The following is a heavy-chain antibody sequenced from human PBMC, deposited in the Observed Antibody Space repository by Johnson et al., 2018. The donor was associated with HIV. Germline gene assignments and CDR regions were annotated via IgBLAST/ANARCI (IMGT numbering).Heavy chain of an antibody. V-gene: IGHV3-23*01. CDR3: AKDRSTGWYPAFDI. CDR1: GFTFSSYA. D-gene: IGHD6-19*01. J-gene: IGHJ3*02. CDR2: ISGRGGST. Sequence: EVQLLESGGGLIQPGGSLRLSCEASGFTFSSYAMNWVRQAPGKGLEWVSAISGRGGSTYYADSVKGPFTISRDNSKNTLYLQMNSLRAEDTALYYCAKDRSTGWYPAFDIWGQWTMVTVSS.